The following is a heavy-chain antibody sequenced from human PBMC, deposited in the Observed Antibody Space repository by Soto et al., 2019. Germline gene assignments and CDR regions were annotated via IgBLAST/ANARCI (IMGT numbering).Heavy chain of an antibody. CDR1: GYTFTNND. Sequence: ASVKVSCKASGYTFTNNDVTWLRQSTGQGLEWMGWMNPGSGDTGYAQKFQGRVTMTRNISIATAYMELSSLRSEDTAIYHCARMASFGSLNWFDPWGQGTLVTVSS. CDR3: ARMASFGSLNWFDP. CDR2: MNPGSGDT. J-gene: IGHJ5*02. D-gene: IGHD5-18*01. V-gene: IGHV1-8*01.